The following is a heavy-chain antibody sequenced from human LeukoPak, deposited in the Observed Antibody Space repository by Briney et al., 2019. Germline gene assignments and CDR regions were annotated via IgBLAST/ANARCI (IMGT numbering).Heavy chain of an antibody. CDR1: GGTFSSYA. CDR2: IIPIFGTA. J-gene: IGHJ6*03. CDR3: ARDAARWLQLPPPNLGNYYYMDV. V-gene: IGHV1-69*05. D-gene: IGHD5-24*01. Sequence: GSSVKASCKASGGTFSSYAISWVRQAPGQGLEWMGGIIPIFGTANYAQKFQGRVTITTDESTSTAYMKLSSLRSEDTAVYYCARDAARWLQLPPPNLGNYYYMDVWGKGTTVTVSS.